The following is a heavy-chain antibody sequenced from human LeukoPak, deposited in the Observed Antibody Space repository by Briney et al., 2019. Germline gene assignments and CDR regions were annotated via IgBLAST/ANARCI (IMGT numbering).Heavy chain of an antibody. CDR1: GGSISSYY. V-gene: IGHV4-59*01. J-gene: IGHJ3*02. Sequence: SETLSLTCTVTGGSISSYYWSWIRQPPGRGLAWIGYIYYGVSTNYNPSVKSRVTIAVDTSKNQFSLKLSSGTAADTAVYYCARGGSKAGGMKVRDSDAFDIWGQGTMVTVSS. D-gene: IGHD3-22*01. CDR3: ARGGSKAGGMKVRDSDAFDI. CDR2: IYYGVST.